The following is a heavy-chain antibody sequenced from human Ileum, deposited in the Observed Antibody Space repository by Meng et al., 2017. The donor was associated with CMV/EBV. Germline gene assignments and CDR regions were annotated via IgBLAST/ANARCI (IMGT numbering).Heavy chain of an antibody. V-gene: IGHV4-39*07. Sequence: SETLSLTCTVLGGPISSSSYYWGWIRQPPGKGLKWIGSIYYSGSTYYNPSLKSRVTISVDTSKNQFSLKLSSVTAADTAVYYCARDIRQYQLVSPFDIWGQGTMVTVSS. CDR2: IYYSGST. CDR3: ARDIRQYQLVSPFDI. J-gene: IGHJ3*02. D-gene: IGHD2-2*01. CDR1: GGPISSSSYY.